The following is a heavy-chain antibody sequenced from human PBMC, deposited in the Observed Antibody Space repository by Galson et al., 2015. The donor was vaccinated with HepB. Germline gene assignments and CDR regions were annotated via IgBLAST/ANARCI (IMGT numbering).Heavy chain of an antibody. D-gene: IGHD5-18*01. V-gene: IGHV3-20*04. CDR1: GFTFDDYG. J-gene: IGHJ3*02. CDR3: ARDRVRGYSYGRGAFDI. Sequence: SLRLSCAASGFTFDDYGMSWVRQAPGKGLEWVSGINWNGGSTGYADSVKGRFTISRDNAKNSLYLQMNSLRAEDTALYYCARDRVRGYSYGRGAFDIWGQGTMVTVSS. CDR2: INWNGGST.